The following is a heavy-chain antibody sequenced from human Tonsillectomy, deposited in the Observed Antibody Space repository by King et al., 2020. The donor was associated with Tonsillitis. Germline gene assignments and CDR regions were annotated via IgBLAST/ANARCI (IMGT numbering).Heavy chain of an antibody. CDR3: ARDLRSSGYYMASWYFDL. CDR2: ISSSSSYT. V-gene: IGHV3-11*05. CDR1: GFTFSDYY. J-gene: IGHJ2*01. Sequence: VQLVESGGGLVKPGGSLRLSCAASGFTFSDYYMSWIRQAPGKGLEWVSYISSSSSYTNYADSVKGRFTISRDNAKNSLYLQMNSLRAEDTAVYYCARDLRSSGYYMASWYFDLWDRGTLVTVSS. D-gene: IGHD3-22*01.